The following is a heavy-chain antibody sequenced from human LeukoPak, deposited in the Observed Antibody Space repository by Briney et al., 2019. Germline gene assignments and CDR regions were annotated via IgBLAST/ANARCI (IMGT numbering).Heavy chain of an antibody. V-gene: IGHV3-23*01. J-gene: IGHJ5*02. CDR2: ISGSGGST. D-gene: IGHD6-19*01. CDR3: AKFNVPLAVAGIWLQWGNWFDP. CDR1: GFTFSSYG. Sequence: PGGSLRLSCAASGFTFSSYGMSWVRQAPGKGLEWVSAISGSGGSTYYADSVKGRFTISRDNSKNTLYLQMNSLRAEDTAVYYCAKFNVPLAVAGIWLQWGNWFDPWGQGTLVTVSS.